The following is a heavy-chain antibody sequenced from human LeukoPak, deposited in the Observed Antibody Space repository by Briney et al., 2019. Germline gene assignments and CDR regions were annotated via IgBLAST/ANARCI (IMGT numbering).Heavy chain of an antibody. CDR3: AREVADYYYYGMDV. V-gene: IGHV1-2*02. CDR2: INPNSGGT. J-gene: IGHJ6*02. CDR1: GNTFTGYY. D-gene: IGHD2-15*01. Sequence: ASVKVSCKASGNTFTGYYMHWVRQAPGQGLEWMGWINPNSGGTNYAQKFQGRVTMTRDTSISTAYMELSRLRSDDTAVYYCAREVADYYYYGMDVWAKGPRSPSP.